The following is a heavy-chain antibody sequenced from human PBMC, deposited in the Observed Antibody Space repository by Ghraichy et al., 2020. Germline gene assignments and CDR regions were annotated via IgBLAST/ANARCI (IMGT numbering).Heavy chain of an antibody. Sequence: GESLNISCAASGFTFSSYAMHWVRQAPGKGLEWVAVISYDGSNKYYADSVKGRFTISRDNSKNTLYLQMNSLRAEDTAVYYCARGDYAAADIWGQGTMVTVSS. CDR2: ISYDGSNK. V-gene: IGHV3-30*04. CDR1: GFTFSSYA. J-gene: IGHJ3*02. D-gene: IGHD3-16*01. CDR3: ARGDYAAADI.